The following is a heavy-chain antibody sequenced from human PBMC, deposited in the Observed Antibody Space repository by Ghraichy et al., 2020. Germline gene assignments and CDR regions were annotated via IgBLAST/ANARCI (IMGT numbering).Heavy chain of an antibody. CDR2: TYYRSKWYN. D-gene: IGHD6-19*01. CDR3: ARGWGSAWPLDP. CDR1: GDSVSSNSYA. Sequence: SQTLSLTCAISGDSVSSNSYAWNWIRLSPSRGLEWLGRTYYRSKWYNDYAVSVKGRITINPDTSKNQFSLELKSVTPEDTAVYYCARGWGSAWPLDPWGQGILVTVSS. J-gene: IGHJ5*02. V-gene: IGHV6-1*01.